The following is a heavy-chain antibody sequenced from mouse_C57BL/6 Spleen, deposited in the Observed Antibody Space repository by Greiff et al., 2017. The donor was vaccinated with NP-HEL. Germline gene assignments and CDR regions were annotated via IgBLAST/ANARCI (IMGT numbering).Heavy chain of an antibody. Sequence: EVHLVESGGDLVKPGGSLKLSCAASGFTFSSYGMSWVRQTPDKRLEWVATISSGGSYTYYPDSVKGRFTISRDNAKNTLYLQMSSLKSEDTAMYYCARTAAQTERYFDYWGQGTTLTVSS. J-gene: IGHJ2*01. CDR3: ARTAAQTERYFDY. D-gene: IGHD3-2*02. CDR1: GFTFSSYG. V-gene: IGHV5-6*01. CDR2: ISSGGSYT.